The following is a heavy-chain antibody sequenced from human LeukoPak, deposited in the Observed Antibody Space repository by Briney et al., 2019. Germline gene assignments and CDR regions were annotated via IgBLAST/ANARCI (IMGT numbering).Heavy chain of an antibody. CDR2: ISDDGSNK. CDR3: AKAGYSSSWYSRPMGYYFDY. Sequence: PGGSLRLSCAASEFTFSSYGMHWVRQAPGKGLEWVAVISDDGSNKYYADSVKGRFTISRDNSKNTLYLQMNSLRAEDTAVYYCAKAGYSSSWYSRPMGYYFDYWGQGTLVTVSS. V-gene: IGHV3-30*04. D-gene: IGHD6-13*01. CDR1: EFTFSSYG. J-gene: IGHJ4*02.